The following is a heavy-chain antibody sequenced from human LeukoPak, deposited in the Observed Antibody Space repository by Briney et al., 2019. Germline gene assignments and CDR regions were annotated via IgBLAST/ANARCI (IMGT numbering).Heavy chain of an antibody. D-gene: IGHD3-22*01. CDR2: IYYSGST. CDR1: GGSISSYY. CDR3: ARETYYYDSSGYLFDY. Sequence: SGTLSLTCTVSGGSISSYYWSWIRQPPGKGLEWIGYIYYSGSTDYNPSLKSRVTISVDASKNQFSLKLSSVTAADTAVYYCARETYYYDSSGYLFDYWGQGTLVTVSS. J-gene: IGHJ4*02. V-gene: IGHV4-59*01.